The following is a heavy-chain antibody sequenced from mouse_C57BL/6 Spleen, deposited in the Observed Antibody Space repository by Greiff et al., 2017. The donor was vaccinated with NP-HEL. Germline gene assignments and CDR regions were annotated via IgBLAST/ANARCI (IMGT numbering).Heavy chain of an antibody. V-gene: IGHV3-6*01. J-gene: IGHJ3*01. Sequence: EVQLQESGPGLMKPSQSLSLTCSVTGYSITSGYYWNWIRQFPGNKLEWMGYISYDGSNNYNPSLKNRISITRDTSKNQFFLKLNSVTTEDTATYYCAREGDYDGAYWGQGTLVTVSA. CDR3: AREGDYDGAY. CDR1: GYSITSGYY. D-gene: IGHD2-4*01. CDR2: ISYDGSN.